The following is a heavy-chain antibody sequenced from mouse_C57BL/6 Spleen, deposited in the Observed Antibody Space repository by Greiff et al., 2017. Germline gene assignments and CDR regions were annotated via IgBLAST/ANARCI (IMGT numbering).Heavy chain of an antibody. CDR2: IYPGDGDT. V-gene: IGHV1-82*01. CDR3: ARYGYGTYAMDD. CDR1: GYAFSSSW. D-gene: IGHD1-2*01. J-gene: IGHJ4*01. Sequence: QVQLQQSGPELVKPGASVKISCTASGYAFSSSWMNWVQQRPGKGLEWIGRIYPGDGDTNYNGKFKGKATLTADKASSTAYMQLSSLTSEDAAVYFCARYGYGTYAMDDWGQGTSVTVAT.